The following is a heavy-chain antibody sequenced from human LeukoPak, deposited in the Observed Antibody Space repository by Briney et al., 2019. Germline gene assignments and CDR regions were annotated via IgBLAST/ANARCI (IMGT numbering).Heavy chain of an antibody. CDR3: ARVDTAMGGAFDI. J-gene: IGHJ3*02. Sequence: PGGSLRLSCAASGFTFSSYSMNWVRQALGKGLEWVSSISSSSSYIYYADSVKGRFTISRDNAKNSLYLQMNSLRAEDTAVYYCARVDTAMGGAFDIWGEGTMVTVSS. D-gene: IGHD5-18*01. V-gene: IGHV3-21*01. CDR2: ISSSSSYI. CDR1: GFTFSSYS.